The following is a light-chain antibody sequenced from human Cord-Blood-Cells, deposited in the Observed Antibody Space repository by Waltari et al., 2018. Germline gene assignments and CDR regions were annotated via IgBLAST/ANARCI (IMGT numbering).Light chain of an antibody. CDR2: RNN. CDR1: SPNLGSNY. V-gene: IGLV1-47*01. J-gene: IGLJ2*01. Sequence: QSVLTQPPSASGTPGQRVTIPCSGSSPNLGSNYVYWYQQLPGPAPKLLIYRNNQRPSGVPDRFSGSKSGTSASLAISGLRSEDEADYYCAAWDDSLRVFGGGTKLTVL. CDR3: AAWDDSLRV.